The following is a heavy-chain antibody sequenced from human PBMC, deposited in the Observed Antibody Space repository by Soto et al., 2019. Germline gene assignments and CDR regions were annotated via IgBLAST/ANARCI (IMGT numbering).Heavy chain of an antibody. D-gene: IGHD3-10*01. CDR1: GFTFGTTD. V-gene: IGHV3-23*01. Sequence: QLLQSGGGLVQPGGSLTLSCAASGFTFGTTDMSWVRQAPGEGLEWVSTIDGSGGITYYADSVKGRFTISRDNSRNTVYLQMNSLRGDDTALYYCVKHSGGFNTGGQGALVTVSS. CDR2: IDGSGGIT. J-gene: IGHJ4*02. CDR3: VKHSGGFNT.